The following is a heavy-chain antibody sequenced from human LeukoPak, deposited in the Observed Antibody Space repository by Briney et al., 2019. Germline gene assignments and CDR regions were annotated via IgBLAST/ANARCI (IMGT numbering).Heavy chain of an antibody. Sequence: PGRSLRLSCAASGFTFSSCGMHWVRQAPGKGLEWVAVISYDGSNKYYADSVKGRFTISRDNSKNTLYLQMNSLRAEDTAVYYCAKDAPGSFADYWGQGTLVTVSS. CDR3: AKDAPGSFADY. D-gene: IGHD2-15*01. V-gene: IGHV3-30*18. CDR1: GFTFSSCG. J-gene: IGHJ4*02. CDR2: ISYDGSNK.